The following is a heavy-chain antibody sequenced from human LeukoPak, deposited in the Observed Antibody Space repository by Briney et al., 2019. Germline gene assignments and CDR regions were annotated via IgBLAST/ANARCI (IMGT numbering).Heavy chain of an antibody. CDR3: ARLSYISDWYNSPLDY. CDR1: GGSISSSSYY. Sequence: SETLSLTCTVSGGSISSSSYYWGWIRQPPGKGLEWIGSIYYSGSTHYNPSLRSRVTVSVDTSKNQFALRLSSVTAADTAVYYCARLSYISDWYNSPLDYWGQGTLVTVSS. D-gene: IGHD6-19*01. CDR2: IYYSGST. J-gene: IGHJ4*02. V-gene: IGHV4-39*01.